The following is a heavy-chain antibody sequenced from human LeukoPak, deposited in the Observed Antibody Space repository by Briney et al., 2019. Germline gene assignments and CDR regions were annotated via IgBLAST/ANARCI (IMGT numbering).Heavy chain of an antibody. V-gene: IGHV3-15*01. J-gene: IGHJ4*02. CDR3: TTDLGTYYHGSQRLIPIDY. CDR1: GFTFTNAW. D-gene: IGHD3-10*01. CDR2: IKSKTDGETT. Sequence: GSLRLSCVDSGFTFTNAWMSWVRQAPGKGLEWIGRIKSKTDGETTNYAEPVRGRFTISRDDSKSAVYLQMNSLKIEDTAVYYCTTDLGTYYHGSQRLIPIDYWGQGTLVTVSS.